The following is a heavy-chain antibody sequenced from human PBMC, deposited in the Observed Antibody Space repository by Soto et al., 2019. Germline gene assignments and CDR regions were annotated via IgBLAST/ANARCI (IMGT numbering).Heavy chain of an antibody. Sequence: QVHLVQSGAEVKKPGASVKVSCQASGYAFTTYGINWVRQAPGQGLEWMGWISAHNGNTNYAQKLQGRVTVTRDTSKSTAYMELRSLRSDDTAVYYCERGRYGDYWGQGALVTVSS. D-gene: IGHD1-1*01. V-gene: IGHV1-18*01. CDR1: GYAFTTYG. CDR2: ISAHNGNT. J-gene: IGHJ4*02. CDR3: ERGRYGDY.